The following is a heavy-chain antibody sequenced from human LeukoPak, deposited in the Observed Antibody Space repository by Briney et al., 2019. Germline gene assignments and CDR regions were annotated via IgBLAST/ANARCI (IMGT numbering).Heavy chain of an antibody. D-gene: IGHD3-10*01. Sequence: GGSLRLSCAASGFTFSSYWMSWVRHAPGKGLEWVANIKQDGSEKYYVDSVKGRFTISRDNSKNTLYMQMNSLRAEDTAVYYCAKGLSGSPPPYWGQGTLVTVSS. J-gene: IGHJ4*02. V-gene: IGHV3-7*01. CDR1: GFTFSSYW. CDR2: IKQDGSEK. CDR3: AKGLSGSPPPY.